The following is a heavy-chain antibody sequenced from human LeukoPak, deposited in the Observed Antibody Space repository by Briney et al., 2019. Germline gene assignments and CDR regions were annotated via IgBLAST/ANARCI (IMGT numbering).Heavy chain of an antibody. V-gene: IGHV3-30*03. Sequence: GGSLRLSCAASGFTFSSYGMHWVRQAPGKGLEWVAVISYDGSNKYYADSVKGRFTISRDNSKNTLYLQMNSLRAEDTAVYYCARGYPTPLYFDYWGQGTLVTVSS. D-gene: IGHD4-23*01. CDR2: ISYDGSNK. CDR3: ARGYPTPLYFDY. J-gene: IGHJ4*02. CDR1: GFTFSSYG.